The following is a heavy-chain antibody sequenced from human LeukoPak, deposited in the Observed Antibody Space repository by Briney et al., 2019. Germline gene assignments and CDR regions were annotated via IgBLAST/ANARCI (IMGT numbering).Heavy chain of an antibody. Sequence: QSGGSLRLSCAASGFTFSSYEMNGVRQAPGKGLEWVSYISSSGSTIHYADSVKGRFTISRDNAKNSLYLQMNSLRAEDTAVYYCARDSYDILTGYYNYYYGMDVWGKGTTVTVSS. CDR2: ISSSGSTI. CDR1: GFTFSSYE. CDR3: ARDSYDILTGYYNYYYGMDV. D-gene: IGHD3-9*01. J-gene: IGHJ6*04. V-gene: IGHV3-48*03.